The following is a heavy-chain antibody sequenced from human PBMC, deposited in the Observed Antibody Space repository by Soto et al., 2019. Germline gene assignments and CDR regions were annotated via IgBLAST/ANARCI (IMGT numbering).Heavy chain of an antibody. CDR3: ASPISYYDSSGYPPDPSDY. Sequence: QVQLQQWGAGLLKPSETLSLTCAVYGGSFSGYYWSWIRQPPGKGLEWIGGINHSGSTNYTPSLKMRFTISVATPKNQFSLKLSSVTAADTAVYYCASPISYYDSSGYPPDPSDYWGQGTLVTVSS. CDR1: GGSFSGYY. CDR2: INHSGST. J-gene: IGHJ4*02. V-gene: IGHV4-34*01. D-gene: IGHD3-22*01.